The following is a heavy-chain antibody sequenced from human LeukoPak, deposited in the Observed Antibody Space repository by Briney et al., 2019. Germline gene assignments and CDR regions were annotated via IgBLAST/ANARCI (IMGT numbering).Heavy chain of an antibody. V-gene: IGHV3-11*04. CDR1: GFTFSDYY. J-gene: IGHJ6*03. CDR2: ISSSGSTI. Sequence: GGSLRLSCAASGFTFSDYYVSWIRQAPGKGLEWVSYISSSGSTIYYADSVKGRFTISRDNAKNSLYLQMNSLRAEDTAVYYCARVPYLGYYYYYYYMDVWGKGTTVTVSS. CDR3: ARVPYLGYYYYYYYMDV. D-gene: IGHD7-27*01.